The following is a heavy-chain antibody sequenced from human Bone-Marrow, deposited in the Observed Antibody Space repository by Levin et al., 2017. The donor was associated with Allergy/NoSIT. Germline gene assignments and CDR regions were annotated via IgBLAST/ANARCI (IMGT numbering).Heavy chain of an antibody. V-gene: IGHV1-69*13. D-gene: IGHD2-2*01. CDR1: GDSFKTYA. CDR3: TRDRLTASYALFDY. J-gene: IGHJ4*02. Sequence: SVKVSCKASGDSFKTYAISWVRQAPGQGLEWVGGFTPIFGTPDYARQFQGRVTITADESTSTVFMELRSLTSQDTAIYYCTRDRLTASYALFDYWGPGTQVTVSS. CDR2: FTPIFGTP.